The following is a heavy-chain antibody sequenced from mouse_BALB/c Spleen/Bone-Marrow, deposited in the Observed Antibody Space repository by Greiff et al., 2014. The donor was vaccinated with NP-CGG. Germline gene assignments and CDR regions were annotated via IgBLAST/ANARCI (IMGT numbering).Heavy chain of an antibody. CDR2: ISSGSTNI. CDR3: GTDYGYSMDY. V-gene: IGHV5-17*02. D-gene: IGHD1-1*01. Sequence: EVQLVESGGGLVQPGGSRKLSCAVAGFTFGSFGMHWVRQAPEKGLEWVAFISSGSTNIYYADTVKGRFTISRDNPKNILFLQMTSLRSEDTAMYYCGTDYGYSMDYWGQGTSVTVSS. J-gene: IGHJ4*01. CDR1: GFTFGSFG.